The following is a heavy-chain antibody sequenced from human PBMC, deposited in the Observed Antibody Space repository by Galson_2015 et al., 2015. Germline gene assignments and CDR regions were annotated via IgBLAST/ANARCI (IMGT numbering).Heavy chain of an antibody. CDR1: GFTFSSYA. CDR3: AKGLAAAWTGDWLDP. J-gene: IGHJ5*02. D-gene: IGHD6-13*01. Sequence: SLRLSCAASGFTFSSYAMSWVRQAPGKGLEWVSAISGSGGSTYYADSVKGRFTISRDNSKNTLYLQMNSLRAEDTAVYYCAKGLAAAWTGDWLDPWGQGTLVTVSS. V-gene: IGHV3-23*01. CDR2: ISGSGGST.